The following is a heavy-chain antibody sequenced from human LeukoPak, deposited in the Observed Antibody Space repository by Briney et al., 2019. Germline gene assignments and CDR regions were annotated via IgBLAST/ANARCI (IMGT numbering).Heavy chain of an antibody. Sequence: KPSQTLSLTCTVSGGSISSGSYYWSWIRQPAGKGLEWIGRIYTSGSTNYNPSLKSRVTISVDTSKNQFSLKLSSVTAADTAVYYCAREGEYCSSTSCVYWGQGTLVTVSS. CDR1: GGSISSGSYY. D-gene: IGHD2-2*01. J-gene: IGHJ4*02. CDR2: IYTSGST. V-gene: IGHV4-61*02. CDR3: AREGEYCSSTSCVY.